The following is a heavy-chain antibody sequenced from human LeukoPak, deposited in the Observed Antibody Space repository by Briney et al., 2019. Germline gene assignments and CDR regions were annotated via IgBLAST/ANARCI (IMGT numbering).Heavy chain of an antibody. V-gene: IGHV3-30*03. Sequence: GGSLRLSCAASGVTFSSYGMHWVRQAPGKGLEWVALISSDGNDKLYGDSVKGRFTISRDDSKSTLYLQMNSVRAEDTVVYYCTTKVIRGNSGDDYDDWGQGTLVTVSS. J-gene: IGHJ4*02. D-gene: IGHD5-12*01. CDR2: ISSDGNDK. CDR1: GVTFSSYG. CDR3: TTKVIRGNSGDDYDD.